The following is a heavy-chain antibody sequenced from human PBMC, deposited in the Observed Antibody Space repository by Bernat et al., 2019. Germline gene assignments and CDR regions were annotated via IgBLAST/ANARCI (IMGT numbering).Heavy chain of an antibody. CDR2: IWYDGSNK. D-gene: IGHD3-22*01. J-gene: IGHJ4*02. Sequence: QVQLVESGGGVVQPGRSLRLSCAASGFTFSSYGMHWVRQAPGKGLEWVAVIWYDGSNKYYADSVKGRFTISRDNSKNTLYLQMNSLRAEDTAVYYCARDDIALDYDSSRFSATLDYWGQGTLVTVSS. V-gene: IGHV3-33*01. CDR3: ARDDIALDYDSSRFSATLDY. CDR1: GFTFSSYG.